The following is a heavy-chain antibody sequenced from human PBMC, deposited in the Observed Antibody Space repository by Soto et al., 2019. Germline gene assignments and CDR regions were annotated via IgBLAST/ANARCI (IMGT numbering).Heavy chain of an antibody. J-gene: IGHJ4*02. D-gene: IGHD3-10*01. CDR3: AKNLWFGVSVFDS. CDR1: GFTFTNYA. Sequence: EVQLLESGGRLVQPGGSLRLACEVSGFTFTNYAMSWVRQAPGKGLEWLSRISGSGGSTSYADSVKGRFTVSRDNSKNTLYLQMDSLRTEDTAVYYCAKNLWFGVSVFDSWGQGTLVTVSS. CDR2: ISGSGGST. V-gene: IGHV3-23*01.